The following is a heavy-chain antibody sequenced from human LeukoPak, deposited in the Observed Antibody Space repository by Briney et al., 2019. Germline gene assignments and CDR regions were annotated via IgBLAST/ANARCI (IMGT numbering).Heavy chain of an antibody. D-gene: IGHD3-10*01. CDR1: GFPFSTYW. CDR2: INTDGSST. Sequence: GSLLLSCAAAGFPFSTYWRHWVRPAPGKGLVWVSRINTDGSSTSYADSVKGRFTISRDNAKNSLYLQMNSLRAEDTAVYYCVRQYYYGSGSYFWAPDYWGQGTLVTVSS. V-gene: IGHV3-74*01. J-gene: IGHJ4*02. CDR3: VRQYYYGSGSYFWAPDY.